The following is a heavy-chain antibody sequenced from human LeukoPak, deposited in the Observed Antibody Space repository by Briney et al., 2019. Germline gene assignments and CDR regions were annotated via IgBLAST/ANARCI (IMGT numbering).Heavy chain of an antibody. V-gene: IGHV4-39*01. D-gene: IGHD3-10*01. CDR3: ARHDVLQWFGESYNWFDP. Sequence: SETLSLTCTVSGGSISSSSYYWGWIRQPPGKGLEWIGSIYYSGSTYYNPSLKSRVTISVDTSKNQFSLKLSSVTAADTAVYYCARHDVLQWFGESYNWFDPWGQGTLVTVSS. CDR1: GGSISSSSYY. CDR2: IYYSGST. J-gene: IGHJ5*02.